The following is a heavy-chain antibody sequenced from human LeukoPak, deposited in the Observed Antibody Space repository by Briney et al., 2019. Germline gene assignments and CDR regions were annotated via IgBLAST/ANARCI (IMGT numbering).Heavy chain of an antibody. CDR1: GFXVSSNY. D-gene: IGHD2-21*02. CDR3: ARQGDTGSWYFDY. J-gene: IGHJ4*02. CDR2: IYSGGNT. Sequence: GGSLRLSCAASGFXVSSNYISWVRQAPGKGLEWVSVIYSGGNTYYADSVKGRFTISRDNSKSTLFLQMDSLRAGDTAVYYCARQGDTGSWYFDYWGQGTLVTVSS. V-gene: IGHV3-53*05.